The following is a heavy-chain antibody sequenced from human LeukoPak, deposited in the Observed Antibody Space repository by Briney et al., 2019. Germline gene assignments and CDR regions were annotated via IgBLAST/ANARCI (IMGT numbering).Heavy chain of an antibody. CDR2: IYSSGIT. D-gene: IGHD3-16*01. CDR3: ARRIASAYALDS. CDR1: GGSISGAY. J-gene: IGHJ4*02. V-gene: IGHV4-4*09. Sequence: SETLSLTCTVSGGSISGAYWSWIRQPPGKGLEWIGYIYSSGITNYDPSLKSRVTMSVDTSKNQFSLNLSSVTAADTAVYYCARRIASAYALDSWGQGTLVTVSS.